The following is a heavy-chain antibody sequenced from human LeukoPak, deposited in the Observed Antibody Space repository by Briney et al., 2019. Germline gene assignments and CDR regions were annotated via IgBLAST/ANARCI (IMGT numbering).Heavy chain of an antibody. Sequence: EASVKVSCKSSGYMFTGYFLHWMRQAPGQGLEWVGWLNPNSGGTNYAQKFQGRVTMTRDTSISTACMELSRLRPDDTAMYYCAGSITSASNAFDIWGQGTMVTVSS. J-gene: IGHJ3*02. D-gene: IGHD6-13*01. CDR2: LNPNSGGT. V-gene: IGHV1-2*02. CDR1: GYMFTGYF. CDR3: AGSITSASNAFDI.